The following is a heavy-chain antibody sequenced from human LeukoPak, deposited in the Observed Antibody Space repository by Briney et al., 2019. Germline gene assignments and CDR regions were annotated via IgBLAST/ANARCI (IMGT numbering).Heavy chain of an antibody. D-gene: IGHD3-22*01. CDR2: ISAYNGNT. CDR3: ARGGYYDSSGYYYRYYFDY. J-gene: IGHJ4*02. CDR1: GYTFTSYG. V-gene: IGHV1-18*01. Sequence: GASVKVSCKASGYTFTSYGFSWVRQAPGQGLEWMGWISAYNGNTNYAQKLQGRVTMTTDTSTSTAYMELRSLRSDDTAVYYCARGGYYDSSGYYYRYYFDYWGQGTLVTVSS.